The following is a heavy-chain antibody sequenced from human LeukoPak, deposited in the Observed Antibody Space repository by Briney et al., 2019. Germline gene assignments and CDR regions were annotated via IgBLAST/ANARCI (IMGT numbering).Heavy chain of an antibody. CDR3: AKSDWNYVHEALFDY. J-gene: IGHJ4*02. CDR1: GFTFDDYA. CDR2: ISWNSGSI. V-gene: IGHV3-9*03. D-gene: IGHD1-7*01. Sequence: SGRSLRLSCAASGFTFDDYAMHWVRQAPGKGLEWASGISWNSGSIGYADSVKGRFTISRDNAKNSLYLQMNSLRAEDMALYYCAKSDWNYVHEALFDYWGQGTLVTVSS.